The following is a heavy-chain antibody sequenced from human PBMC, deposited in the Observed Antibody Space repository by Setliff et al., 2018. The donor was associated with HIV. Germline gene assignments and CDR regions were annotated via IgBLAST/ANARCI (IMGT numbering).Heavy chain of an antibody. CDR3: ARGGERLAWLHGTVTYGMDV. J-gene: IGHJ6*02. V-gene: IGHV1-18*04. Sequence: ASVKVSCKASGYTFTSYYMHWVRQAPGQGLECMGWISAYNGNTSYAQKFQGRVSITAYKSTSTDYLELSSRISGNTAVYYCARGGERLAWLHGTVTYGMDVWGQGTTVTVS. CDR2: ISAYNGNT. CDR1: GYTFTSYY. D-gene: IGHD3-3*01.